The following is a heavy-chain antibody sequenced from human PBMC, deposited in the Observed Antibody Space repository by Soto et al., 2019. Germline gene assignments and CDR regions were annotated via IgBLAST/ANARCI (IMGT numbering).Heavy chain of an antibody. D-gene: IGHD6-19*01. J-gene: IGHJ4*02. CDR3: AKDLREYSSGWTFFDS. Sequence: GGSLRLSCAASGFTFDDYAMHWVRQGPGKGLEWVSGITWNSGRIDYADSVKGRFTISRDSAKNSLYLQMNSLRAEDTAFYYCAKDLREYSSGWTFFDSWGQGTLVTVSS. CDR2: ITWNSGRI. CDR1: GFTFDDYA. V-gene: IGHV3-9*01.